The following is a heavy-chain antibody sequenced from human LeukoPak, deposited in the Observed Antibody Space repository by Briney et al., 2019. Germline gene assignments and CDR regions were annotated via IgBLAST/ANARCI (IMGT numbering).Heavy chain of an antibody. CDR2: IWYDDGSNT. D-gene: IGHD3-10*01. Sequence: GGSLRLSCAASGFTSSSYALHWARQAPGKGPEWVAVIWYDDGSNTYYADSVKGRFTISRDNSKNTLYLQMNSLRAEDTAVYYCATLRLYGSGSYSSSWWGQGTLVTVSS. CDR3: ATLRLYGSGSYSSSW. V-gene: IGHV3-33*01. J-gene: IGHJ4*02. CDR1: GFTSSSYA.